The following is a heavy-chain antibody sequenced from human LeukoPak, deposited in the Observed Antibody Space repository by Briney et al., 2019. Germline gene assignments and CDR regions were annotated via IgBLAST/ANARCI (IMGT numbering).Heavy chain of an antibody. Sequence: PGRSLRLSCAASGFAFDDYGMHWVRQAPGKGLEWVSGLSWNSGSIAYADSVKGRFTISRDNAKNSLYLQMNSLRAEDKGLYYCAKDMVPTVVTLFDYWGQGTLVTVSS. V-gene: IGHV3-9*01. D-gene: IGHD4-23*01. CDR3: AKDMVPTVVTLFDY. CDR2: LSWNSGSI. CDR1: GFAFDDYG. J-gene: IGHJ4*02.